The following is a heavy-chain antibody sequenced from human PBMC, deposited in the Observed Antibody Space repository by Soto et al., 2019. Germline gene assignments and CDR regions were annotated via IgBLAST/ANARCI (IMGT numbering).Heavy chain of an antibody. D-gene: IGHD3-10*01. CDR2: INHSGST. Sequence: PSENLSLTCAVDGGSFSGYYWNWIRQPPGKGLEWIGEINHSGSTNYNPSLKSRVTISVDTSKNQFSLKLSSVTAADTAVYYCARETNYYGSGSPTKYYYGMDVWGQGTTVTVSS. V-gene: IGHV4-34*01. J-gene: IGHJ6*02. CDR1: GGSFSGYY. CDR3: ARETNYYGSGSPTKYYYGMDV.